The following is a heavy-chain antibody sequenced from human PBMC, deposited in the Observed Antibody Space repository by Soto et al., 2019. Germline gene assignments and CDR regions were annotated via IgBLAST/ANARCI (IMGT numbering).Heavy chain of an antibody. Sequence: PGGSLRLSCAASGFIFSSYGMHWVRQAPGKGLEWVAVIWYDGSNTYYADPVKGRFTISRDNSKNTLFLQMNSLRDEDTAVYHCASSAAWGRGTLVTVSS. CDR1: GFIFSSYG. CDR2: IWYDGSNT. V-gene: IGHV3-33*01. D-gene: IGHD6-19*01. CDR3: ASSAA. J-gene: IGHJ5*02.